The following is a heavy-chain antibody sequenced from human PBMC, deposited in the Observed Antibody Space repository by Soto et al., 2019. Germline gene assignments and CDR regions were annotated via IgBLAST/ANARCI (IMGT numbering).Heavy chain of an antibody. J-gene: IGHJ3*02. D-gene: IGHD6-19*01. V-gene: IGHV1-46*01. Sequence: ASVKGSCKASGYTFTSYYMHWVRQAPGQGLEWMGIINPSGGSTSYAQKFQGRVTMTRDTSTSTVYMELSSLRSEDTAVYYCAREGSIAVAGIGAVGAFDTWGQGTMVTVSS. CDR3: AREGSIAVAGIGAVGAFDT. CDR1: GYTFTSYY. CDR2: INPSGGST.